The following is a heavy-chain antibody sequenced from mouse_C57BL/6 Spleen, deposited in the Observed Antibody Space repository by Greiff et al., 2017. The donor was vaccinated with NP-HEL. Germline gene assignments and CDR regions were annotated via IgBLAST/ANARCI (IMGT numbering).Heavy chain of an antibody. J-gene: IGHJ2*01. Sequence: EVQLQQSGPELVKPGASVKISCKASGYTFTDYYMNWVKQSPGKSLEWIGDINPNNGGTSYNQKFKGKATLTVDKSSSTAYMELRSLTSEDSAVYYCARSGDGYYLYYFDYWAQGTTLTVSS. CDR2: INPNNGGT. D-gene: IGHD2-3*01. CDR1: GYTFTDYY. V-gene: IGHV1-26*01. CDR3: ARSGDGYYLYYFDY.